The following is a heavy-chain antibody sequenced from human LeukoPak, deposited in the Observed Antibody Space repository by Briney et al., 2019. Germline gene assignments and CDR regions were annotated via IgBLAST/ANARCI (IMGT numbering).Heavy chain of an antibody. CDR1: GFIFDDYA. D-gene: IGHD2-2*02. V-gene: IGHV3-9*01. Sequence: GRSLRLSCAASGFIFDDYAIHWVRQAPGKGLEWVSGISWNSGSIGYADSVKGRFTISRDNAKNSLYLQMNSLRTEDTALYYCARAIGVTCISTSCYSFDYWGQGTLVTVAS. CDR3: ARAIGVTCISTSCYSFDY. CDR2: ISWNSGSI. J-gene: IGHJ4*02.